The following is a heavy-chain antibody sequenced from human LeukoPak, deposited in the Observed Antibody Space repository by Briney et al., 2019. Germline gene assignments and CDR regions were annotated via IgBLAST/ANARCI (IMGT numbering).Heavy chain of an antibody. D-gene: IGHD5-24*01. V-gene: IGHV4-39*01. CDR3: ASKDGGGDGYNYVDY. CDR1: GGSISSSSYY. J-gene: IGHJ4*02. CDR2: IYYSGST. Sequence: PSETLSLTCTVSGGSISSSSYYWGWIRQPPGKGLEWIGSIYYSGSTYYNPSLKSRVTISVDTSKNQFSLKLSSVTAADTAVYYCASKDGGGDGYNYVDYWGQGTLVTVSS.